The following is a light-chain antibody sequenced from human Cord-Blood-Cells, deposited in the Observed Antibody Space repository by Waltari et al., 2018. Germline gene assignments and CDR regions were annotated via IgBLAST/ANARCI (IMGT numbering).Light chain of an antibody. CDR2: KDS. Sequence: SYELTQPPSVPVSPRQTARITCSGDALPKQYAYWYQQKPGEAPVLVIYKDSERPSGITERFSGSSSGTTVTLTISGVQAEDEADYYCQSADSSGTGWVFGGGTKLTVL. CDR1: ALPKQY. V-gene: IGLV3-25*03. J-gene: IGLJ3*02. CDR3: QSADSSGTGWV.